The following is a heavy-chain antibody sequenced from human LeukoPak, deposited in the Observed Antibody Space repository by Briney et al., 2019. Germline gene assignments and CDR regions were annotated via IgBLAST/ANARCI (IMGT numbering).Heavy chain of an antibody. CDR2: ISYDGSNK. V-gene: IGHV3-30-3*01. J-gene: IGHJ5*02. CDR1: GFTFSSYA. CDR3: AREDQRITIFGVVNNWFDP. Sequence: PGGSLGLSCAASGFTFSSYAMHWVRQAPGKGLEWVAVISYDGSNKYYADSVKGRFTISRDNSKNTLYLQMNSLRAEDTAVYYCAREDQRITIFGVVNNWFDPWGQGTLVTVSS. D-gene: IGHD3-3*01.